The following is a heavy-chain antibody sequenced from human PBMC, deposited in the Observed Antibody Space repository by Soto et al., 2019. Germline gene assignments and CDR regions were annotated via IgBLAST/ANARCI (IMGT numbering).Heavy chain of an antibody. CDR2: IYYSGST. V-gene: IGHV4-59*08. D-gene: IGHD2-2*01. Sequence: SETLSLTCTVSGGSISSYYWSWIRQPPGKGLEWIGYIYYSGSTNYNPSLKSRVTISVDTSKNQFSLKLSSVTAADTAVYYCARGVVVPADFDYWGQGTLVTVSS. J-gene: IGHJ4*02. CDR3: ARGVVVPADFDY. CDR1: GGSISSYY.